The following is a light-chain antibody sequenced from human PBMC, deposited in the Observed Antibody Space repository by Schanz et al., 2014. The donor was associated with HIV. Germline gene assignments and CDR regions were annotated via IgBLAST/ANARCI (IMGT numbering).Light chain of an antibody. J-gene: IGLJ1*01. Sequence: QSVLTQPASVSGSPGQSITISCTGTSSDVGVYNYVSWYQHHPGKAPKLMIYDVNNRPSGVPDRFSGSKSGNTASLTISGLQGEDEADYYCCSYVDSSTFVFGTGTKLTVL. CDR1: SSDVGVYNY. CDR2: DVN. V-gene: IGLV2-14*03. CDR3: CSYVDSSTFV.